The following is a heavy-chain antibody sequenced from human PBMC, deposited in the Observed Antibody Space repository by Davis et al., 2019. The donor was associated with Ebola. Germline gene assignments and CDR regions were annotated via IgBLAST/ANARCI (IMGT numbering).Heavy chain of an antibody. CDR2: ISGSGGRT. CDR1: GFTFSSYG. V-gene: IGHV3-23*01. J-gene: IGHJ4*02. Sequence: GGSLRLSCAASGFTFSSYGMSWVRQAPGKGLEWVSGISGSGGRTYYADSVKGRFTISRDNSKNTLYLQMSSLRLEDTAVYFCAKDDKFASVGPRGVDHWGQGTQVIVSS. D-gene: IGHD3-10*01. CDR3: AKDDKFASVGPRGVDH.